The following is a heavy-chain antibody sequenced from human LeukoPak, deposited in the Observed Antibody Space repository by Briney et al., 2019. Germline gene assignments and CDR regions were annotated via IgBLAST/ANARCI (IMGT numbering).Heavy chain of an antibody. CDR1: GLTFRGYW. J-gene: IGHJ4*02. V-gene: IGHV3-74*01. CDR2: ISSDGSTT. CDR3: AREDALERLQ. Sequence: GGSLRLSCVVSGLTFRGYWMHWVRQAPGKGLVWLSRISSDGSTTNYADSVKGRFIISRDNAENTLYMEVNNLRAEDTGLYYCAREDALERLQWGQGTLVIVSS. D-gene: IGHD6-25*01.